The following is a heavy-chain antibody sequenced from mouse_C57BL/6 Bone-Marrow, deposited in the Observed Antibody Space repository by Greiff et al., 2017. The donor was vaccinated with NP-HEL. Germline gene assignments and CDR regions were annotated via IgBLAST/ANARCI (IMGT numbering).Heavy chain of an antibody. J-gene: IGHJ2*01. V-gene: IGHV6-6*01. Sequence: EVKLMESGGGLVQPGGSMTLSCAASGFTFSDAWMDWVRQSPEKGLEWVAEIRNKANNHATYYAESVKGRFTISRDDSKSMFYLQMNSSRAEDTVIYYFTTPLYGSSPYWGQGTTLTVSS. D-gene: IGHD1-1*01. CDR2: IRNKANNHAT. CDR1: GFTFSDAW. CDR3: TTPLYGSSPY.